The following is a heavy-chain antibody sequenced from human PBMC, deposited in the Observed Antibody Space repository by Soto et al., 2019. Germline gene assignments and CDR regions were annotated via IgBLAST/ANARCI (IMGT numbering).Heavy chain of an antibody. J-gene: IGHJ5*02. CDR3: ARGTHMGSYNWFDP. CDR2: INHSGST. D-gene: IGHD3-16*01. CDR1: GGSFSDYY. Sequence: QVQLQQWGAGLLKPSETLSLTCAVYGGSFSDYYWTWIRQPPGKGLEWSGEINHSGSTNYNPSLKSRVTTSIDTSKNQFSLKLSSVTAADTAVYYCARGTHMGSYNWFDPWGQGNLVTVSS. V-gene: IGHV4-34*01.